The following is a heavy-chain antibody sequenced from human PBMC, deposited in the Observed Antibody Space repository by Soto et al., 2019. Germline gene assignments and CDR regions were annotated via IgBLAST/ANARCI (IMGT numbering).Heavy chain of an antibody. CDR1: GGSISSGGYY. J-gene: IGHJ4*02. CDR3: ARGTGGAIVHYFDY. D-gene: IGHD3-16*01. Sequence: QVQLQESGPGLVKPSQTLSLTCTVSGGSISSGGYYWSWIRQHPGKGLEWIGYIYYSGSTYYNPSLKSRVTISVVTSKNQFSLKLSSVTATDTAVYYCARGTGGAIVHYFDYWGQGTLVTVSS. CDR2: IYYSGST. V-gene: IGHV4-31*03.